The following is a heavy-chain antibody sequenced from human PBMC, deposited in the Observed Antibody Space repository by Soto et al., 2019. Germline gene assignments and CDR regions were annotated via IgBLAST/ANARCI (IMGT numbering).Heavy chain of an antibody. J-gene: IGHJ3*02. Sequence: GASVTVSCKASAYTFTSYGISWVRQAPGQGLEWMGWISAYNGNKNYVQNLQGRVTMTTDTSTSTAYMELRSLRSDDTAVYYCARAAYDILTGYYNGGAFDIWGQGTMVTVSS. D-gene: IGHD3-9*01. CDR2: ISAYNGNK. V-gene: IGHV1-18*01. CDR3: ARAAYDILTGYYNGGAFDI. CDR1: AYTFTSYG.